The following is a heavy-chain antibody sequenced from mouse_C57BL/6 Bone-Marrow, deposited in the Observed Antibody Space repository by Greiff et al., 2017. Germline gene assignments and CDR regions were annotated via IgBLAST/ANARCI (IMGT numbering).Heavy chain of an antibody. CDR3: ARDYGSTFAY. V-gene: IGHV1-64*01. D-gene: IGHD1-1*01. CDR2: IHPNSGST. J-gene: IGHJ3*01. Sequence: VQLQQPGAELVKPGASVKLSCKASGYTFTSYWMHWVKQRPGQGLEWIGMIHPNSGSTNYNEKFKSKATLTVYKSSSTAYMQLSSLTSEDSAVYYCARDYGSTFAYWGQGTLVTVSA. CDR1: GYTFTSYW.